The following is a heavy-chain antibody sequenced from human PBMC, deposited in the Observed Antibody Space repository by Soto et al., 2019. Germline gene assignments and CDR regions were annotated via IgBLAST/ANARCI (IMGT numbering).Heavy chain of an antibody. CDR3: ARVRSYSYGQGYGMDV. Sequence: EVQLVESGGGLVKPGGSLRLSCAASGFTFSTYSMNWVRQAPGKGLEGVSSISSSSGYIYYADSVKGRFTISRDDAKNSLSLPMNSLRAEDTAVYYCARVRSYSYGQGYGMDVWGQGTTVTVSS. J-gene: IGHJ6*02. CDR2: ISSSSGYI. CDR1: GFTFSTYS. V-gene: IGHV3-21*01. D-gene: IGHD5-18*01.